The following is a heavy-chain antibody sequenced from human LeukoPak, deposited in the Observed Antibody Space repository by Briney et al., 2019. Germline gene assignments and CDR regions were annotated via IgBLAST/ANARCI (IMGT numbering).Heavy chain of an antibody. J-gene: IGHJ1*01. CDR3: ARSLIPPDVLRYFDWIRSVEEYFQH. Sequence: GASVKVSCKASGGTFSSYAISWVRQAPGQGLEWMGRIIPILGIANYAQKFQGRVTITADKSTSTAYMELSSLRSEDTAVYYCARSLIPPDVLRYFDWIRSVEEYFQHWGQGTLVTVSS. D-gene: IGHD3-9*01. CDR2: IIPILGIA. CDR1: GGTFSSYA. V-gene: IGHV1-69*04.